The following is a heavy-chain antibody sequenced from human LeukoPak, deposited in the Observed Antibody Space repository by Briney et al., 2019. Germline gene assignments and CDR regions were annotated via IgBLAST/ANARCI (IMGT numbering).Heavy chain of an antibody. CDR2: ISSSGSTI. CDR3: ARDWRLRGPQANDY. D-gene: IGHD3-10*01. CDR1: GFTFSDYY. V-gene: IGHV3-11*01. J-gene: IGHJ4*02. Sequence: GGSLRLSCAASGFTFSDYYMSWIRQAPGKGLEWVSDISSSGSTIYYADPVKGRFTISRDNAKNSLYLQMNSLRAEDTAVYYRARDWRLRGPQANDYWGQGTLVTVSS.